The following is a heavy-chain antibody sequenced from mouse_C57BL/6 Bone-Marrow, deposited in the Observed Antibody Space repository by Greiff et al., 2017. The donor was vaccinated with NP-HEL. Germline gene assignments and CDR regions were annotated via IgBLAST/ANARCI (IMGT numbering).Heavy chain of an antibody. D-gene: IGHD1-1*01. J-gene: IGHJ3*01. V-gene: IGHV1-81*01. Sequence: VKLQESGAELARPGASVKLSCQASGYTFTSYGISWVKQRTGQGLEWIGEIYPRSGNTYYNAKFKGKATLTADKSSSTAYMGLRSLTYEDSAVYFCARSWYYVSSKDWCDYGGKGTLVTVSA. CDR3: ARSWYYVSSKDWCDY. CDR1: GYTFTSYG. CDR2: IYPRSGNT.